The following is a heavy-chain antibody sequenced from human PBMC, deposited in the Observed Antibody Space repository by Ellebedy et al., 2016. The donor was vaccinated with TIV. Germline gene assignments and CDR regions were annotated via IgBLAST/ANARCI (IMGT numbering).Heavy chain of an antibody. V-gene: IGHV3-7*01. CDR3: VTQRGLD. CDR1: GFTFSNYW. Sequence: GGSLRLXXAASGFTFSNYWMNWVRQAPGKGLEWVANIKEGGTKRYYVDSVEGRFSISRDDAKNSIYLQMNSLRVEDTAIYYCVTQRGLDWGQGTLVTVSS. J-gene: IGHJ4*02. D-gene: IGHD6-19*01. CDR2: IKEGGTKR.